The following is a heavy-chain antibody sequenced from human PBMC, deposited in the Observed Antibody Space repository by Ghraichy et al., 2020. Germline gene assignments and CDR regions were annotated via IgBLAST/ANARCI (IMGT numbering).Heavy chain of an antibody. CDR2: IYYSGST. CDR3: ARVGSEGSVVTAIRYFDY. V-gene: IGHV4-59*01. Sequence: SETLSLTCTVSGGSISSYYWSWIRQPPGKGLEWIGYIYYSGSTNYNPSLKSRVTISVDTSKNQFSLKLSSVTAADTAVYYCARVGSEGSVVTAIRYFDYWGQGTLVTVSS. CDR1: GGSISSYY. J-gene: IGHJ4*02. D-gene: IGHD2-21*02.